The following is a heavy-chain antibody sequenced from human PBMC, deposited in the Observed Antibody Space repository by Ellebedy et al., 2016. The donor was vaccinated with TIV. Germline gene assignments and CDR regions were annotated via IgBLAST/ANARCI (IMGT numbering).Heavy chain of an antibody. J-gene: IGHJ4*02. CDR3: AREAGGAYFFDS. D-gene: IGHD1-26*01. CDR2: INTSGGST. Sequence: AASVKVSCKTSGSTFISYNVHWVRQAPGQGLEWMGIINTSGGSTSYAQKFQGRVSMTGDTSTSTVYMELRSLRSEDTAVYYCAREAGGAYFFDSWGQGTLVTVSS. V-gene: IGHV1-46*01. CDR1: GSTFISYN.